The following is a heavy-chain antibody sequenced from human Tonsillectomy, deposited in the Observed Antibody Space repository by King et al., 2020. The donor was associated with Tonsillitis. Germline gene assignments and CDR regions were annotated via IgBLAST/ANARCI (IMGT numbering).Heavy chain of an antibody. CDR2: IKQDGSEK. CDR3: ARDALYYGDYPDP. V-gene: IGHV3-7*01. D-gene: IGHD4-17*01. J-gene: IGHJ5*02. CDR1: GFTFSSYW. Sequence: VQLVEFGGGLVQPGGSLRLSCAASGFTFSSYWMSWVRQAPGEGLEWVATIKQDGSEKYYVDSVKGRFTISRHNAKNSLYLQMNSLRAEDTAGYYCARDALYYGDYPDPWGQGTLVTVSS.